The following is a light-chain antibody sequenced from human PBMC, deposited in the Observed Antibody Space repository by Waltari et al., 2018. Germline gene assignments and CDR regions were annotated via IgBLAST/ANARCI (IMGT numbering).Light chain of an antibody. V-gene: IGKV3-15*01. J-gene: IGKJ2*01. Sequence: EIVMTQSPATLSVSPGERATLSCRASQSVGSDLAWYQQKPGRAPNLLIHGASTRVTGIPARFSGTSSRTEFTLPIRRLQSEYFAFYYCQQYTKSPPYTFGQGTQLAI. CDR2: GAS. CDR1: QSVGSD. CDR3: QQYTKSPPYT.